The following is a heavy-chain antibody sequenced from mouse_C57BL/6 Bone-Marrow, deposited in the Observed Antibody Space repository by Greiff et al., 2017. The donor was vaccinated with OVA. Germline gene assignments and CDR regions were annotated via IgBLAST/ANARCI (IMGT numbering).Heavy chain of an antibody. V-gene: IGHV5-15*01. D-gene: IGHD3-2*02. CDR3: ARPSSGYTWFAY. J-gene: IGHJ3*01. CDR1: GFTFSDYG. CDR2: ISNLAYSI. Sequence: EVKLQESGGGLVQPGGSLKLSCAASGFTFSDYGMAWVRQAPRKGPEWVAFISNLAYSINYADTVTGRFTIARENAKNTLYLEMSSLRSEDTAMYYCARPSSGYTWFAYWGQGTLVTVSA.